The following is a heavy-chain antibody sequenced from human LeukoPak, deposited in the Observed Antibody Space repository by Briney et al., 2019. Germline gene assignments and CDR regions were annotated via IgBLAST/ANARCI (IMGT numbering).Heavy chain of an antibody. D-gene: IGHD3-3*01. CDR3: AKDGYDFWSGTYYYYYYGMDV. CDR1: GFTFSTYA. J-gene: IGHJ6*02. V-gene: IGHV3-23*01. Sequence: GGSLRLSCAASGFTFSTYAMSWVRRAPGKGLEWVSGISGGGGSTNYADSVKGRFTISRDNSKNTLYLQMNSLRAEDTAVYYCAKDGYDFWSGTYYYYYYGMDVWGQGTTVTVSS. CDR2: ISGGGGST.